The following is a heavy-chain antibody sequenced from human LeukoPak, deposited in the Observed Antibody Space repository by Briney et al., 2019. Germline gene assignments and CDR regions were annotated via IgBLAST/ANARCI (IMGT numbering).Heavy chain of an antibody. CDR3: ARLVGTDDAEYFQH. CDR1: GGSISSSSYY. Sequence: SETLSLTCTVSGGSISSSSYYWGWIRQPPGKGLEWIGSIYYSGSTYYNPSLKSRVTISVDTSKNQFSLKLSSVTSADTAVYYCARLVGTDDAEYFQHWGQGTLVTVSS. J-gene: IGHJ1*01. D-gene: IGHD1-26*01. CDR2: IYYSGST. V-gene: IGHV4-39*01.